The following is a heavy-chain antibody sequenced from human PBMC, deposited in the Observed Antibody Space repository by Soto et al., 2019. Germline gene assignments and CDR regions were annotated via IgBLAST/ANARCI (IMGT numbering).Heavy chain of an antibody. J-gene: IGHJ4*02. CDR3: ARDGEGDSSSWYRSNYFDY. Sequence: ASVKVSCKASGYTFTSYAMHWVRQAPGQRLEWMGWINAGNGNTKYSQKFQGRVTITRDTSASTAYMELSSLRSEDTAVYYCARDGEGDSSSWYRSNYFDYWGQGTLVAVCS. V-gene: IGHV1-3*01. CDR1: GYTFTSYA. CDR2: INAGNGNT. D-gene: IGHD6-13*01.